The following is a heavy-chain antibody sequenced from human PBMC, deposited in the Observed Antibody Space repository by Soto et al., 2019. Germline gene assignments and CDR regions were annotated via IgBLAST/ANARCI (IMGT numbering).Heavy chain of an antibody. J-gene: IGHJ5*02. Sequence: SETLSLTCTVSGGSISSGGYYWSWIRQHPGKGLEWIGYIYYSGSTYYNPSLKSRVTISVDTSKNQFSLKLSSVTAADTAVYYCARGRDWNHVGSPNWLDPWGQGTLVTVYS. CDR2: IYYSGST. CDR1: GGSISSGGYY. CDR3: ARGRDWNHVGSPNWLDP. V-gene: IGHV4-31*03. D-gene: IGHD1-1*01.